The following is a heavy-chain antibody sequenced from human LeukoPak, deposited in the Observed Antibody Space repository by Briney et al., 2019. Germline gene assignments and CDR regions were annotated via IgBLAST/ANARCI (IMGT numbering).Heavy chain of an antibody. J-gene: IGHJ3*02. CDR2: IYTSGST. D-gene: IGHD3-22*01. CDR3: ARAYYYDSSGSRDAFHI. V-gene: IGHV4-61*02. Sequence: SETLSLTCTVSGDSISSGNYYWSWIRQPAGKGLEWIGRIYTSGSTNYSPSLNSRVTISVDTSKNQFSLKLSTVTAADTAVYYCARAYYYDSSGSRDAFHIWGQGTMVTVSS. CDR1: GDSISSGNYY.